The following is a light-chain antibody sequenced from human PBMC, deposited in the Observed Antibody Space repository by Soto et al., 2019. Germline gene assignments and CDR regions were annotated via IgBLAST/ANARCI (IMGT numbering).Light chain of an antibody. J-gene: IGLJ1*01. V-gene: IGLV2-11*01. Sequence: QSVLTQPRSVSGSPGQSVTISCTGTSSDVGGYNYVSWYQQHPGKAPKLMIYDVSKRPSGVPDRFSGSKSGNTASLTISGLQAEDEAEYYCCSYTSSTTYVFGPGTKLTVL. CDR3: CSYTSSTTYV. CDR1: SSDVGGYNY. CDR2: DVS.